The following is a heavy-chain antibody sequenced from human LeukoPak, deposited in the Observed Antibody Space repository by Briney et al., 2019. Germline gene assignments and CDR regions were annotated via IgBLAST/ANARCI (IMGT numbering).Heavy chain of an antibody. J-gene: IGHJ4*02. CDR1: GFFFSKYW. Sequence: PGGSLRLSCAASGFFFSKYWMGWARHAAGKGLEWVANIKQGGSEKYYVASVKGRFTISSDNPNNSLYLQMNSLRAEDTAVYYCARDPTIFGVVIVPDYWGQGTLVTVSS. CDR3: ARDPTIFGVVIVPDY. V-gene: IGHV3-7*01. D-gene: IGHD3-3*01. CDR2: IKQGGSEK.